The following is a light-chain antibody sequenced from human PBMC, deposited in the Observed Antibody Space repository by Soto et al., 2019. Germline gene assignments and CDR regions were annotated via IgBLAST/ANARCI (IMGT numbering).Light chain of an antibody. CDR1: SSDVGTYNL. CDR3: CSYAGSSTYV. Sequence: QSALTHPASVSGSPGQSITISCTGTSSDVGTYNLVSWYQQHPGKAPKLMIYEVSKRPSGVSNRFSGSKSGNTAFLTISGLQAEDEADYYCCSYAGSSTYVFGTGTKVTVL. V-gene: IGLV2-23*02. J-gene: IGLJ1*01. CDR2: EVS.